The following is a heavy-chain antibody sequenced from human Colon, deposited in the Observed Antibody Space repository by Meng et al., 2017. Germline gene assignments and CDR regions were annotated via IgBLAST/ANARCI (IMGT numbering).Heavy chain of an antibody. D-gene: IGHD3-16*02. V-gene: IGHV6-1*01. J-gene: IGHJ4*02. Sequence: QPQLQQSGPGLVKSSQTPSLTWAIAGASVSSNTAVWNWIRQSPSRGLEWLGRTYYRAKWNHDYAESLRGRITINPDTSNNQISLQLNSVTPEDTAVYYCTRGLEFYRFEYWGQGTLVTVSS. CDR2: TYYRAKWNH. CDR3: TRGLEFYRFEY. CDR1: GASVSSNTAV.